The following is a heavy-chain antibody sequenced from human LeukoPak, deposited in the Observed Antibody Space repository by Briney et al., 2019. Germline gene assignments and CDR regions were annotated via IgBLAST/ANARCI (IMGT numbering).Heavy chain of an antibody. J-gene: IGHJ4*02. CDR2: IFSHGET. Sequence: GGSLRLSCAASGFTVGNNYMNWVRPAPGKGLEWVSLIFSHGETSYADSVKGRFTISRDNSKNTLYLQMNGLRVEDTAVYYCGRDPPAVSINTYAWGQGTLVTVSS. CDR1: GFTVGNNY. D-gene: IGHD2-8*01. CDR3: GRDPPAVSINTYA. V-gene: IGHV3-66*01.